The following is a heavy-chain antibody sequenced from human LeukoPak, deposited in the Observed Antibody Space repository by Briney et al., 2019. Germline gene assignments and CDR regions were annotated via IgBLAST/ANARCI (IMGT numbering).Heavy chain of an antibody. Sequence: SETLSLTCTISGGSINSGDYYWSWIRQPPGKGLEWIGYIYYSGSTYYNPSLKSRVTISIDTSKNQFSLKLSSVTAADTAVYYCARGVVVTADYAFDIWGQGTMVTVSS. CDR2: IYYSGST. CDR1: GGSINSGDYY. V-gene: IGHV4-30-4*01. CDR3: ARGVVVTADYAFDI. D-gene: IGHD2-21*02. J-gene: IGHJ3*02.